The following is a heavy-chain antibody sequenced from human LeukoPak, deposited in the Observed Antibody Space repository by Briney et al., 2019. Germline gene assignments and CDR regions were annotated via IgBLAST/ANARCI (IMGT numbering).Heavy chain of an antibody. D-gene: IGHD3-22*01. J-gene: IGHJ4*02. CDR3: ARHGYPHDYDSSGPIHFDY. V-gene: IGHV5-51*01. CDR2: IFPDDSDT. CDR1: GYTSISYW. Sequence: GAALQFFCKGSGYTSISYWIGWVRHMPGKGREWRGIIFPDDSDTSYNPSFQGQVTISADKSINSAYLQWSSLQASDTAMYYCARHGYPHDYDSSGPIHFDYWGQGTLVTVSS.